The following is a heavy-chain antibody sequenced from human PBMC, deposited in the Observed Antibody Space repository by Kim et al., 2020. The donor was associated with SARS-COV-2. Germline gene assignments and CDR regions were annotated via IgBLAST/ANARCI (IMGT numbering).Heavy chain of an antibody. D-gene: IGHD2-2*01. CDR3: ARQGIPAAMKIYYYYGMDV. CDR2: INAGNGNT. J-gene: IGHJ6*02. CDR1: GYTFTSYA. V-gene: IGHV1-3*01. Sequence: ASVKVSCKASGYTFTSYAMHWVRQAPGQRLEWMGWINAGNGNTKYSQKFQDRVTITRDTSASTAYMELSSLRSEDTAVYYCARQGIPAAMKIYYYYGMDVWGQGTTVTVSS.